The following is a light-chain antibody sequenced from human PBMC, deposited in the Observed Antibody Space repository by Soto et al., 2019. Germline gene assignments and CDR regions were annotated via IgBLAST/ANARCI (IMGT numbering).Light chain of an antibody. CDR1: QSVSNNY. CDR3: QQRSNWPPT. CDR2: DAS. V-gene: IGKV3-11*01. J-gene: IGKJ1*01. Sequence: EIVLTQSPGTLSLSPGERATLSCRASQSVSNNYLAWYQQKPGQAPRLLIYDASNRATGIPARFSGSGSGTDFTLTISYLEPEDFAVFYCQQRSNWPPTFGQGTKVDIK.